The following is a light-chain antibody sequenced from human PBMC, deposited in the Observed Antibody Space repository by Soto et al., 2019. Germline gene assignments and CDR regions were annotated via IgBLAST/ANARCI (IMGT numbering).Light chain of an antibody. Sequence: SYVLTQPPSVSVSPGQTARITCSGDALPKQYAYWYQQKPGQAPVLVIYKDSERPSGIPERFSGSSSGTAVTLTISGVQAEDEADYYCQSTDSSETYYVFGTGTKVTVL. V-gene: IGLV3-25*02. CDR1: ALPKQY. CDR3: QSTDSSETYYV. CDR2: KDS. J-gene: IGLJ1*01.